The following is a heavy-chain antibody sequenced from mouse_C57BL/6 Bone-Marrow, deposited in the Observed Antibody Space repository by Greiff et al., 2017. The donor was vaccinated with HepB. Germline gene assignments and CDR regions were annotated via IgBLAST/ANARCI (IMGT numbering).Heavy chain of an antibody. J-gene: IGHJ3*01. CDR1: GYTFTSYG. V-gene: IGHV1-81*01. CDR3: ASSRGFAD. CDR2: IYPRSGNT. Sequence: QVQLQQSGAELARPGASVKLSCKASGYTFTSYGISWVKQRTGQGLEWIGEIYPRSGNTYYNEKFKGKATLTADKSSSTASMELRRLTSDDSAVFFCASSRGFADWGHGTLVTVAA.